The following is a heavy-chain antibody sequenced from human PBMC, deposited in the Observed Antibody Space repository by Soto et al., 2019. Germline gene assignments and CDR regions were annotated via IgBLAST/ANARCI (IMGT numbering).Heavy chain of an antibody. J-gene: IGHJ4*02. V-gene: IGHV3-23*01. CDR2: ISVNGSGT. Sequence: EVQLLESGGGLVQPGGSLGLSCAASGFTFSRYDMSWVRQAPGKGLEYVSSISVNGSGTYYADPVKGRFTISRDNSKNTLYLQMNSRRVEDTAVYYCARTTTTKSRDYWGQGTLVTVSS. CDR1: GFTFSRYD. CDR3: ARTTTTKSRDY. D-gene: IGHD4-17*01.